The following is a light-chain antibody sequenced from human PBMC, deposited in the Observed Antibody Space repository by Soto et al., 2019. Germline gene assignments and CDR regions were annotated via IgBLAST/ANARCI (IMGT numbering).Light chain of an antibody. CDR1: QGIGST. Sequence: EIVLTQSPAALSVSPGERVTLSCRASQGIGSTLAWYQQKPGQTPRLLIYDSFTRAIGIPARFSGSRSGTEFTRTINGLQSEDFAVYDCQRYNNWPLTFGGGTKVEI. CDR3: QRYNNWPLT. CDR2: DSF. V-gene: IGKV3-15*01. J-gene: IGKJ4*01.